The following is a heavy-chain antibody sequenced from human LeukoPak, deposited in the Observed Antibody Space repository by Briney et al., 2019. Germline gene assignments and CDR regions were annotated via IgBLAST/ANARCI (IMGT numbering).Heavy chain of an antibody. J-gene: IGHJ1*01. D-gene: IGHD3-22*01. V-gene: IGHV3-30*18. CDR2: ISYDGSSK. Sequence: GGSLRLSSPASGFTFSSYGTHWVRQAPGEGLEWLGAISYDGSSKSYADSVKGRFTISRDNSKSALFLQMNTLRAEDTAVYHCAKDGYDASGAYIVYWGQGTLVTVSS. CDR3: AKDGYDASGAYIVY. CDR1: GFTFSSYG.